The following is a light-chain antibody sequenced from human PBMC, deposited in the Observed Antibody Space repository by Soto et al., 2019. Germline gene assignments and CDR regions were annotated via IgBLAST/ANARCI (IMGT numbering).Light chain of an antibody. CDR2: GAS. CDR1: QSVGSSS. J-gene: IGKJ1*01. Sequence: DILLPEVPDTLPWSPGARAPLSYRAGQSVGSSSLGWYQQKPGQAPRLFIYGASSRATGIPDRFSGSGSGTDFTLTISRLEPEDFAVYYCQQYGSSPRTFGQGTKVDIK. V-gene: IGKV3-20*01. CDR3: QQYGSSPRT.